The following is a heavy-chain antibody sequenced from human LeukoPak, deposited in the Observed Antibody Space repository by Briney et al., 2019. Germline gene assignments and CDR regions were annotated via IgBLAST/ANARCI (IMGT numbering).Heavy chain of an antibody. D-gene: IGHD7-27*01. CDR1: GFTFSSYG. CDR3: AKMELTGDGEPFDY. J-gene: IGHJ4*02. V-gene: IGHV3-30*18. CDR2: ISYDGSNK. Sequence: PGRSLTLSCAASGFTFSSYGMHWVRQAPGKGLEWVAVISYDGSNKYYADSVKGRFTISRDNSKNTLYLQMNSLRAEDTAVYYCAKMELTGDGEPFDYWGQGTLVTVSS.